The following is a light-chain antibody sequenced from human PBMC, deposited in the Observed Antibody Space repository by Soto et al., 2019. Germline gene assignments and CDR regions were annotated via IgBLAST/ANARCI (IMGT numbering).Light chain of an antibody. CDR2: GAS. CDR3: QQRSNWPWT. J-gene: IGKJ1*01. Sequence: AIPMPQSPSSLSASVGARGTISCRASQGIGNALGWYQQKPGKPPKVLIYGASNLQSGVPPRFSGSGSGTDFTLAISSLQPEDFAVYYCQQRSNWPWTFGQGTKVDIK. CDR1: QGIGNA. V-gene: IGKV1-6*01.